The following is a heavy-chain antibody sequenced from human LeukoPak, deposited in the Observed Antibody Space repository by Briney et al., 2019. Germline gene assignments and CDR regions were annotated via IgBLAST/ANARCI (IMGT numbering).Heavy chain of an antibody. D-gene: IGHD3-22*01. CDR3: ATGSLYYYDSSGYLVYYFDY. V-gene: IGHV1-18*01. Sequence: ASVKVSCKASGYTFTSYGISWVRQAPGQGLEWMGWISAYNGNTNYAQKLQGRVTMTTDTSTSTAYMELRSLRSDDTAVYYCATGSLYYYDSSGYLVYYFDYWGQGTLVTVSS. CDR2: ISAYNGNT. CDR1: GYTFTSYG. J-gene: IGHJ4*02.